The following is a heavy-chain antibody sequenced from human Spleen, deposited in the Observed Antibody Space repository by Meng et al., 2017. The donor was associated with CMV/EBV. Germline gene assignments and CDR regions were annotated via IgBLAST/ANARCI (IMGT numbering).Heavy chain of an antibody. CDR1: GYTLTKYG. CDR2: ISAYDRNP. CDR3: ARVRAYGGYYYYTMDV. J-gene: IGHJ6*02. D-gene: IGHD3-16*01. Sequence: ASVKVSCKASGYTLTKYGINWMRQAPGQGLEWMGWISAYDRNPDYAQEFHGRLTMTADTSTNTASMELRSLTSDDTAVYYCARVRAYGGYYYYTMDVWGQGTTVTVSS. V-gene: IGHV1-18*01.